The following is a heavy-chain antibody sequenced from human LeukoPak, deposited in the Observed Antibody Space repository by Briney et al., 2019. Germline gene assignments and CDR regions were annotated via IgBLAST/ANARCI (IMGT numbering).Heavy chain of an antibody. Sequence: GGSLRLSCAASGFTVSSNYMSWVRQAPGKGLEWVSVIYSGGSTYYADSVKGRFTISRDNSKNTLYLQMNSLRAEDTAVYYCARASAYYDFWSGYYYYYCMDVWGKGTTVTVSS. D-gene: IGHD3-3*01. CDR2: IYSGGST. CDR1: GFTVSSNY. J-gene: IGHJ6*03. CDR3: ARASAYYDFWSGYYYYYCMDV. V-gene: IGHV3-66*01.